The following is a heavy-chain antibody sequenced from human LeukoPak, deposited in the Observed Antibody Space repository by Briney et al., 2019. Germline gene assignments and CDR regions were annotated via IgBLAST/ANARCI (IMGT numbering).Heavy chain of an antibody. J-gene: IGHJ4*02. CDR3: ARGEMATIHFDY. Sequence: GGSLRLSCAASGCLFSSYAIHWVRQAPGKGLEWVAVISYDGSNKNYADSVKGRFTVSRDNSKNTLYLQMNSLRAEDTAVYYCARGEMATIHFDYWGQGTLVTVSS. V-gene: IGHV3-30-3*01. D-gene: IGHD5-24*01. CDR2: ISYDGSNK. CDR1: GCLFSSYA.